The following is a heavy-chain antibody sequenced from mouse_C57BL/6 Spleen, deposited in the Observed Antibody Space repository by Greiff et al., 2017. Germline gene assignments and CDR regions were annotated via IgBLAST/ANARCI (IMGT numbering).Heavy chain of an antibody. D-gene: IGHD1-1*01. CDR3: ARWNYGSCYGYFDV. V-gene: IGHV1-55*01. CDR2: IYPGSGST. J-gene: IGHJ1*03. CDR1: GYTFTSYW. Sequence: QVQLQQPGAELVKPGASVKMSCKASGYTFTSYWITWVKQRPGQGLEWIGDIYPGSGSTNYNEKFKSKATLTVDTSSSTAYMQLSSLTSEDSAVYYCARWNYGSCYGYFDVWGTGTTVTVSS.